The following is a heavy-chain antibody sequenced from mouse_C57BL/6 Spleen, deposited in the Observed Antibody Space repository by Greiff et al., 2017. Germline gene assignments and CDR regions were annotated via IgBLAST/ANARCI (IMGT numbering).Heavy chain of an antibody. CDR2: IYWDDDK. V-gene: IGHV8-12*01. Sequence: QVQLKESGPGILQSSQTLSLTCSFSGFSLSTSGMGVSWIRQPSGKGLEWLAHIYWDDDKRYNPSLKSRHTISKDTSRNQVFLKITSVDTADTATYYCARRDDYDGEAWFAYWGQGTLVTVSA. J-gene: IGHJ3*01. CDR3: ARRDDYDGEAWFAY. D-gene: IGHD2-4*01. CDR1: GFSLSTSGMG.